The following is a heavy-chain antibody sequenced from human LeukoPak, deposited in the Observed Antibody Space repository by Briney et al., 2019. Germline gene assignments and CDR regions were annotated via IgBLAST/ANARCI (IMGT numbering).Heavy chain of an antibody. Sequence: KSGGSLRLSCSASGFTFSNAWMSWVRQAPGKGLEWVGRIKSKTDGGTTDYAAPVKGRFTISRDDSKNTLYLQMNSLKTEDTAVYYCSSAAGDPPWDFDYWGQGTLVTVSS. J-gene: IGHJ4*02. CDR3: SSAAGDPPWDFDY. D-gene: IGHD4-17*01. CDR2: IKSKTDGGTT. V-gene: IGHV3-15*01. CDR1: GFTFSNAW.